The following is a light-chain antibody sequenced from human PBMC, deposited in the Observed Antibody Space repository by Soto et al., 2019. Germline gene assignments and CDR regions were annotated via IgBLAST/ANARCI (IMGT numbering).Light chain of an antibody. V-gene: IGKV1-5*03. CDR2: KAS. J-gene: IGKJ4*01. Sequence: DIQMTQSPSTLSASVGDRVTITCRASQSISNSLAWYQQKPGKAPNLLIYKASSLESGVPSRFSVSGSGTESTVTISCLRADDFATYYCRQYVSYPVTFGGGTEAEMK. CDR3: RQYVSYPVT. CDR1: QSISNS.